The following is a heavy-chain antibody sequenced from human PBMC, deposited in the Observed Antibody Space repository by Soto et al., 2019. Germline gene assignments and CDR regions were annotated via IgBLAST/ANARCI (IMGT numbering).Heavy chain of an antibody. J-gene: IGHJ4*02. CDR3: ARDRGSYALDY. CDR2: ISANNGNT. V-gene: IGHV1-18*01. Sequence: QVQLVQSGAQVKKPGASVKVSCKASGYTVTSYGISWVRQAPGQGNEWMGWISANNGNTKYAQKLQGRVTMTTDTSTSTDYMELRSLRSDDTAVYCCARDRGSYALDYWGQGTLVTVSS. D-gene: IGHD1-26*01. CDR1: GYTVTSYG.